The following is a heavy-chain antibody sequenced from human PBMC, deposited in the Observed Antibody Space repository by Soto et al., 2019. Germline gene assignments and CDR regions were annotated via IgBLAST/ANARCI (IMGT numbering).Heavy chain of an antibody. D-gene: IGHD2-15*01. CDR2: IIPILGIA. V-gene: IGHV1-69*02. Sequence: QVQLVQSGAEVKKPASSVKVSCKASGGTFSSYTISWVRQAPGQGLEWMGRIIPILGIANYAQKFQGRVTITADKSTSTAYMELSSLRSEDTAVYYCARGRDIVVVPAASRGAGYCSGGSCYYFDYWGQGTLVTVSS. CDR3: ARGRDIVVVPAASRGAGYCSGGSCYYFDY. J-gene: IGHJ4*02. CDR1: GGTFSSYT.